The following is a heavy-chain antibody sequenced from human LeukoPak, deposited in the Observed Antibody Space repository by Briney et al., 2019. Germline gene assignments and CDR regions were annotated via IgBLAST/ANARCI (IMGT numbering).Heavy chain of an antibody. CDR3: ARDLWFGALDY. Sequence: SETLSLTCAVSGYSISSGYYWGWIRQPPGKGLEWIGSIYHSGSTYYNPSLKSRVTISVDTSKNQFSLKLSSVTAADTAVYYCARDLWFGALDYWGQGTLVTVSS. CDR1: GYSISSGYY. CDR2: IYHSGST. V-gene: IGHV4-38-2*02. D-gene: IGHD3-10*01. J-gene: IGHJ4*02.